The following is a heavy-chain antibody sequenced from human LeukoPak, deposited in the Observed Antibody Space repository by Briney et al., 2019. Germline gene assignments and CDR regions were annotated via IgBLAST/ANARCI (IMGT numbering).Heavy chain of an antibody. CDR2: IIPLFGTA. CDR3: ARAWEVRRTLWHY. CDR1: GGTFSSYA. D-gene: IGHD3-10*01. Sequence: GASVKDSCKASGGTFSSYAISWVRQAPGQGLEWMGGIIPLFGTANYAQKFQGRVTITADESTSTVYMEPSSLRSEDTAVYYGARAWEVRRTLWHYWGQGTLVTVSS. J-gene: IGHJ4*02. V-gene: IGHV1-69*13.